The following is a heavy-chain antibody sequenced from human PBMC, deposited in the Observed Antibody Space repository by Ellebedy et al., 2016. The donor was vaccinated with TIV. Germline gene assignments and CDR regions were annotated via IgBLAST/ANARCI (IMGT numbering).Heavy chain of an antibody. J-gene: IGHJ4*02. CDR2: IYSVGDT. CDR3: ATDPDGVYGDTSAY. Sequence: GGSLRLSCAVSGFTVRSKYMNWVRQAPWKGLEWVSLIYSVGDTYYADSVKGRFTVSRDNSQNTLYLQMTSLRVDDTAVYYCATDPDGVYGDTSAYWGRGTLVTVSS. V-gene: IGHV3-53*01. CDR1: GFTVRSKY. D-gene: IGHD4-17*01.